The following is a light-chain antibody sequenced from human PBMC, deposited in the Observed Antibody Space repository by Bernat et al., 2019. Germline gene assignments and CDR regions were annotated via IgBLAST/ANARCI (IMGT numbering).Light chain of an antibody. CDR1: QGIGTY. CDR2: GAS. J-gene: IGKJ5*01. V-gene: IGKV1-9*01. CDR3: QQLNSYPIT. Sequence: DIQLTQSPPFLSASVGDRVTITCRASQGIGTYLAWYQQKPGKAPNLLIYGASTLQTGVPSRFSGRGSGTAFTLTISRLRPEDFATYHCQQLNSYPITFGQGTRLEIK.